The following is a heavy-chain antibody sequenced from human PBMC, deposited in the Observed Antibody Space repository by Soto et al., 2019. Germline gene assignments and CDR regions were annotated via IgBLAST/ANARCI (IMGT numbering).Heavy chain of an antibody. V-gene: IGHV1-18*01. J-gene: IGHJ6*02. CDR3: ARVHCSSTSCYEAYYYYGMDV. CDR1: GYTFTSYG. D-gene: IGHD2-2*01. Sequence: QVQLVQSGAEVKKPGASVKVSCKASGYTFTSYGISWVRQAPGQGLEWMGWISAYNGNTNYAQKLQGQATKTTDTSTSTAYMELINLRSDATAVYYCARVHCSSTSCYEAYYYYGMDVWGQGTTVTVSS. CDR2: ISAYNGNT.